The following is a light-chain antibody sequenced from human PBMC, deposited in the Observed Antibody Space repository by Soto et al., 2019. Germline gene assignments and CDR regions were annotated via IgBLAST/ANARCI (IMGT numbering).Light chain of an antibody. CDR2: EVR. CDR3: SSYTSGSTWL. J-gene: IGLJ3*02. Sequence: QSALTQPASVSGSPGQSITISCSGTSSDVGGYNYVSWYQQHSGKAPKLIIYEVRNRPSGVSARFSASRSANTASLTISGLQAEDEGDYYCSSYTSGSTWLFGGGTKLTVL. CDR1: SSDVGGYNY. V-gene: IGLV2-14*01.